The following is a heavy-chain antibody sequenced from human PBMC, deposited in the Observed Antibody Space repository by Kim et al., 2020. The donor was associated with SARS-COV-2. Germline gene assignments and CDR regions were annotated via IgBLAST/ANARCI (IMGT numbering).Heavy chain of an antibody. V-gene: IGHV4-59*08. D-gene: IGHD5-12*01. J-gene: IGHJ4*02. CDR3: ARQTNQYGGYGLFDY. Sequence: PSLKGQVTIQVDTSKNQVSLKLSSVTTADTAVYYCARQTNQYGGYGLFDYWGQGTLVTVSS.